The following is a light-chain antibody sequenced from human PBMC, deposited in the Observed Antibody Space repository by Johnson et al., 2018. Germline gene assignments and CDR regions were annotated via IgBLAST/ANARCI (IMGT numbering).Light chain of an antibody. CDR3: GPWESSLRAGNV. V-gene: IGLV1-51*02. Sequence: QSVLTQPPSVSAAPGQKVTISCSGSSSNIGNNYVSWYQQLPGTAPKLLIYENNKRPSAIPDRFSGSKSGPSATLGITGLQTGDEADYYCGPWESSLRAGNVFGTGTKVTVL. CDR1: SSNIGNNY. CDR2: ENN. J-gene: IGLJ1*01.